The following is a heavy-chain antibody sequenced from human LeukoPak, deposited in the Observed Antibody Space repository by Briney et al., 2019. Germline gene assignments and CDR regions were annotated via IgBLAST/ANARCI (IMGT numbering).Heavy chain of an antibody. CDR2: IWPDGSNQ. J-gene: IGHJ5*02. CDR3: ARDLRGGFDP. CDR1: GFTFSSYG. Sequence: PGGSLRLSCAASGFTFSSYGMYWVRQAPGKGLEWVAIIWPDGSNQYYADSVKGRFTISRDNAKNSLYLQMNSLRAEDTAVYYCARDLRGGFDPWGQGTLVTVSS. V-gene: IGHV3-33*07.